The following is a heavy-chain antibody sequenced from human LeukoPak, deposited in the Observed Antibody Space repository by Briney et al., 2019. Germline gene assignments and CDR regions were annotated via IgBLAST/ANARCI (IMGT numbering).Heavy chain of an antibody. CDR3: ARLRVTTEFDY. V-gene: IGHV4-39*01. D-gene: IGHD2-21*02. CDR2: IYYTGIA. Sequence: SETLSLTCTVSDGSITRSSYYWGWIRQTPGEGLDWIGSIYYTGIAYYNPSLQGRVTMSVDTSKNQFSLKLNSVTVADTAVYYCARLRVTTEFDYWDQGIPVTVSS. CDR1: DGSITRSSYY. J-gene: IGHJ4*02.